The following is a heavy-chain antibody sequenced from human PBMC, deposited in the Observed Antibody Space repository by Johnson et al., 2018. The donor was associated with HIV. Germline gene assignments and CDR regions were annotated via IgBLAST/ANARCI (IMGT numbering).Heavy chain of an antibody. J-gene: IGHJ3*02. V-gene: IGHV3-20*04. Sequence: VQLVESGGGLVKPGGSLRLSCAASRLIFSDYFMSWVRQAPGKGLEWVSGINWNGGSTGYADSVKGRFTISRDNAKNSLYLQMNSLRAEDTAVYYCARAREVYYLDAFDIWGQGTMVTVSS. CDR2: INWNGGST. D-gene: IGHD3-22*01. CDR1: RLIFSDYF. CDR3: ARAREVYYLDAFDI.